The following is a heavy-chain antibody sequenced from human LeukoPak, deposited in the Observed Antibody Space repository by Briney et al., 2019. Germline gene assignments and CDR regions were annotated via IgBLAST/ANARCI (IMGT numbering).Heavy chain of an antibody. Sequence: GGSLRLSCAASGFTFDDYGMSWVRHAPGKGLEWVSGINWNGGNTNYADSVKGRFTISRDNSKNTLYLQMNSLRAEDTAVYYCAKDRGYGDPTAFDYWGQGTLVTVSS. CDR3: AKDRGYGDPTAFDY. J-gene: IGHJ4*02. CDR1: GFTFDDYG. CDR2: INWNGGNT. D-gene: IGHD4-17*01. V-gene: IGHV3-20*04.